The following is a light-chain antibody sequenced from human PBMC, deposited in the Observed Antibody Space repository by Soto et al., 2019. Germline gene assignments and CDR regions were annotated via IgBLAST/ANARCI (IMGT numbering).Light chain of an antibody. CDR1: SRDVGGYNY. V-gene: IGLV2-14*01. J-gene: IGLJ1*01. Sequence: QSALTQPASVSGSPGHPITISCTGTSRDVGGYNYVSWYQQHPGKAPKLMIYDVSNRPSGVSNRFSGSKSGNTASLTISGLQAEDEADYYCSSYTSSSTLPFGTGTKVTVL. CDR3: SSYTSSSTLP. CDR2: DVS.